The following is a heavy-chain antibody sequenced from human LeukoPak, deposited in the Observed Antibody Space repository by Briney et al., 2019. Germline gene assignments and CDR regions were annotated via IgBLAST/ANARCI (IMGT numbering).Heavy chain of an antibody. CDR2: ISSNGGST. J-gene: IGHJ6*03. D-gene: IGHD6-13*01. CDR1: GFTFSSYA. V-gene: IGHV3-64*01. Sequence: PGGSLRLSCAASGFTFSSYAMHWVRQAPGKGLEYVSAISSNGGSTYYANSVKGRFTISRDNSKNTLYLQMGSLRAEDMAVYYCARDSIAAAAWYYYYYMDVWGKGTTVTVSS. CDR3: ARDSIAAAAWYYYYYMDV.